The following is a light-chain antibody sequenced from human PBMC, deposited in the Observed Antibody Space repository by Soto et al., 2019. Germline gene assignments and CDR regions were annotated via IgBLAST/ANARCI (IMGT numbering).Light chain of an antibody. CDR1: NSDVGGYKY. V-gene: IGLV2-14*01. CDR2: DVT. J-gene: IGLJ1*01. Sequence: QSVLTQPASVSGSPGQSITISCTGSNSDVGGYKYVSWYQQHPGKAPRLMIDDVTNRPSGVSPRFSGSKSGNTAYLAISGLQTEDEADYFCSSYTSSTTRVFGTGTKLTVL. CDR3: SSYTSSTTRV.